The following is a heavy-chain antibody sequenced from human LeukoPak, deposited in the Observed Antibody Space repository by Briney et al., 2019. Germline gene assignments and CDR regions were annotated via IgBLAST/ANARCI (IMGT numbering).Heavy chain of an antibody. CDR3: ARGVGATTSYNWFDP. CDR1: GYTFTSYV. J-gene: IGHJ5*02. D-gene: IGHD1-26*01. Sequence: GASVKVSCKTSGYTFTSYVVSWVRQAPGQRLEWMGWINAGSGNTKYSQKFQGRVTITRDTSASTAYMELSSLRSEDTAVYYCARGVGATTSYNWFDPWGQGTLVTVSS. CDR2: INAGSGNT. V-gene: IGHV1-3*01.